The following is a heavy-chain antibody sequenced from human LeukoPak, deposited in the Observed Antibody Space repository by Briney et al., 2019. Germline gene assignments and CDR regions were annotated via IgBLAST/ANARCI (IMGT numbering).Heavy chain of an antibody. D-gene: IGHD6-19*01. CDR2: ISGDGDSG. Sequence: GGSLRLSCAASGFTFSSYAMSWVRQAPGKGLEWISGISGDGDSGYYADSVMGRFTISRDNSKNTLYLQMNSLRAEDTAVYYCAIIAVAGFDYWGQGTLVTVSS. J-gene: IGHJ4*02. CDR3: AIIAVAGFDY. V-gene: IGHV3-23*01. CDR1: GFTFSSYA.